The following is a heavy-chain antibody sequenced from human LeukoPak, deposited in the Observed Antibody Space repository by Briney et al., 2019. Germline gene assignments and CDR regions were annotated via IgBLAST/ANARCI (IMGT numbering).Heavy chain of an antibody. CDR2: IYPGDSDT. Sequence: GESLKISCKGSGYSFTSYWIGWMRQMPGKGLEWMGIIYPGDSDTRYSPSFQGQVTISADKSISTAYLQWSSLKASDTAMYYCARRQLRYFDWLSLPAYYFDYWGQGTLVTVSS. J-gene: IGHJ4*02. V-gene: IGHV5-51*01. D-gene: IGHD3-9*01. CDR1: GYSFTSYW. CDR3: ARRQLRYFDWLSLPAYYFDY.